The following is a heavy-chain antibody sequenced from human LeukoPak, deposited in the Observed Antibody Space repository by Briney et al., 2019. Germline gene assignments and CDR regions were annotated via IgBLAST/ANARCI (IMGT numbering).Heavy chain of an antibody. J-gene: IGHJ4*02. CDR3: ARDPGLMRAAACGDY. V-gene: IGHV3-48*01. CDR2: ISSSSSTI. D-gene: IGHD6-13*01. CDR1: GFTFSSYS. Sequence: GGSLRLSCAASGFTFSSYSMNWVRQAPGKGLEWVSYISSSSSTIYYADSVKGRFTISRDNAKNSLYLQLRSLRAEDTAVYYCARDPGLMRAAACGDYWGQGTLVIVSS.